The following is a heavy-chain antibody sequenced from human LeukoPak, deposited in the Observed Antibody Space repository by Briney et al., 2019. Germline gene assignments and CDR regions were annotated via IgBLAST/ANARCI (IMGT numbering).Heavy chain of an antibody. Sequence: GGSLRLSWAASGFTVSSNYMSWVRQAPGKGLEWVSVIYSGGGTYYADSVKGRFTISRDNSKNTLYLQMNSLRAEDTAVYYCAREYSGSYDFDYWGQGTLVTVSS. CDR1: GFTVSSNY. CDR3: AREYSGSYDFDY. D-gene: IGHD1-26*01. CDR2: IYSGGGT. J-gene: IGHJ4*02. V-gene: IGHV3-53*01.